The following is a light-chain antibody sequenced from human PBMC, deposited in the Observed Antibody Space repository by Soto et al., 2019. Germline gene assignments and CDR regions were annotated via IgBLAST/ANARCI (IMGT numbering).Light chain of an antibody. CDR2: GAS. Sequence: ILMTKSPATLSVSPGERATLSCRASQRVSSNLAWYQQKPGQAPRLLLYGASARATGVPARFSGSGSGTQFTLTISSLQSEDFEVYYCQQYNNWRQTFGQGTKVDIK. V-gene: IGKV3-15*01. J-gene: IGKJ1*01. CDR1: QRVSSN. CDR3: QQYNNWRQT.